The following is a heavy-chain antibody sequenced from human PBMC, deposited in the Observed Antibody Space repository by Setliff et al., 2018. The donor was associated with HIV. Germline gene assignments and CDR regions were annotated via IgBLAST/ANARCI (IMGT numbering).Heavy chain of an antibody. CDR2: INPKSDGT. CDR3: ARYSPRGYTLTGPY. Sequence: ASVKVSCKASGYSFTDHYIHWVRQAPGQGLEWMGWINPKSDGTNYAQKFQGWITMTRDTSISTAYMELSRLRSDDTAVYYCARYSPRGYTLTGPYWGQGTLVTVSS. V-gene: IGHV1-2*04. J-gene: IGHJ4*02. CDR1: GYSFTDHY. D-gene: IGHD6-25*01.